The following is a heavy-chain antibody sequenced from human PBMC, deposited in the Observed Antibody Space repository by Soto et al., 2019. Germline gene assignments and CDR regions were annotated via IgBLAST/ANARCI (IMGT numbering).Heavy chain of an antibody. CDR1: RDSISRGDYY. V-gene: IGHV4-31*03. CDR2: VTHSGSS. Sequence: QVQLQESGPGLVRPSQTLSLTCTVSRDSISRGDYYWSWIRQHAGKGLEWIGYVTHSGSSFYNPSLQSRVIISVDTSKNQFALKLTPVTAADTAVYYCARTRTDTSSALDHWGQGTLVTVSS. CDR3: ARTRTDTSSALDH. D-gene: IGHD6-6*01. J-gene: IGHJ4*02.